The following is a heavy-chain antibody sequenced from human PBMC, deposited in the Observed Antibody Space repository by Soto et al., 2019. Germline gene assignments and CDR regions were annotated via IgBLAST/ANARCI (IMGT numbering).Heavy chain of an antibody. V-gene: IGHV3-48*01. CDR2: ISSSSSTI. CDR1: GFTFSSYS. D-gene: IGHD2-15*01. J-gene: IGHJ3*02. Sequence: GGSLRLSCAASGFTFSSYSMNWVRQAPGKGLEWVSYISSSSSTIYYADSVKGRFTISRDNAKNSLYLQMNSLRAEDTAVYYCARDNTPQTLGAEGAFDIWGQGTMVTVSS. CDR3: ARDNTPQTLGAEGAFDI.